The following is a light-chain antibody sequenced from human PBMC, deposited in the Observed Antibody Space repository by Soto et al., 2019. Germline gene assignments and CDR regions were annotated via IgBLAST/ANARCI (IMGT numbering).Light chain of an antibody. CDR3: QQYYSYPLFT. CDR2: AAA. V-gene: IGKV1-8*01. CDR1: QGISSY. Sequence: AIRMTQSPSSLSASTGDRVTITCRASQGISSYLAWYQQKPGKAPNLLIYAAAPLQSGVPSRFRGSGSGTDFTLTISCLQSEDFATYTCQQYYSYPLFTFGPETQVAIK. J-gene: IGKJ3*01.